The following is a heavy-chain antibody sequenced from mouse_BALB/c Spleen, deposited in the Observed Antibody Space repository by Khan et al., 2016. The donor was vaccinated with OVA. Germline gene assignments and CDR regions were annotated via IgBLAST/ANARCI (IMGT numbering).Heavy chain of an antibody. CDR3: ARRNYFGYTFAY. V-gene: IGHV1-77*01. CDR1: GYTFTDYY. J-gene: IGHJ3*01. CDR2: ISPGSGDT. Sequence: QVQLQQSGAELVRPGASVKLSCKASGYTFTDYYINWVKQRTGQGLEWIGEISPGSGDTYYNERFKGKATLTADKSSSTAYMQLSSLTSEASAVYFYARRNYFGYTFAYWGQGTLVTVSA. D-gene: IGHD1-2*01.